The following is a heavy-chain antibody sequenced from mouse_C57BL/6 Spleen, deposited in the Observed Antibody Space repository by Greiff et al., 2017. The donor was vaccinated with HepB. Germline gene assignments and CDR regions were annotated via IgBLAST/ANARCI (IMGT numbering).Heavy chain of an antibody. CDR2: IYPGDGDT. CDR3: ARETTVVDAMDY. Sequence: VQLQQSGPELVKPGASVKISCKASGYAFSSSWMNWVKQRPGKGLEWIGRIYPGDGDTNYNGKFKGKATLTADKSSSTAYMQLSSLTSEDSAVYFCARETTVVDAMDYWGQGTSVTVSS. V-gene: IGHV1-82*01. CDR1: GYAFSSSW. D-gene: IGHD1-1*01. J-gene: IGHJ4*01.